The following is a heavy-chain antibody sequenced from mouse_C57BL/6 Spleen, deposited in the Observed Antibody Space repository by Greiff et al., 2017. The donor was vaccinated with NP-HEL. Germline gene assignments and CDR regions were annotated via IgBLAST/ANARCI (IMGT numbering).Heavy chain of an antibody. CDR2: IYPSDSET. V-gene: IGHV1-61*01. Sequence: QVQLQQPGAELVRPGSSVKLSCKASGYTFTSYWMDWVKQRPGQGLEWIGNIYPSDSETHYNQKFKDKATLTVDKSSSTAYMQLSSLTSEDSAVYYCARQDYYGSSDWYFDVWGTGTTVTVSA. D-gene: IGHD1-1*01. CDR1: GYTFTSYW. CDR3: ARQDYYGSSDWYFDV. J-gene: IGHJ1*03.